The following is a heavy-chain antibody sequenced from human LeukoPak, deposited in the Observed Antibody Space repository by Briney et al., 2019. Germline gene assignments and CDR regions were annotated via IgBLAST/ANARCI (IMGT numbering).Heavy chain of an antibody. CDR1: GFTFDDYT. CDR2: ISWDGDRA. J-gene: IGHJ4*02. V-gene: IGHV3-43*01. D-gene: IGHD4-23*01. Sequence: GGSLRLPCAASGFTFDDYTMHWVGPVPGKGLDGVSLISWDGDRAFYADFVKGRFTVSRDNSKNFLHLQMSNLTTEDAALYFCARPYGGNSYFFDYWGQGTLVTVPS. CDR3: ARPYGGNSYFFDY.